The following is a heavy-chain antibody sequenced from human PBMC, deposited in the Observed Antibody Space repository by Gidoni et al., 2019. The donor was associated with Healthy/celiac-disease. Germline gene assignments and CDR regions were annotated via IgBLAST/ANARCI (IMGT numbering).Heavy chain of an antibody. CDR2: ISSSSSYI. V-gene: IGHV3-21*01. J-gene: IGHJ4*02. CDR3: ARAMTTVTTPTYYFDY. D-gene: IGHD4-17*01. Sequence: EVPLVESGGGLVKPGGSLRLSCAASGFTFSSYSMNWVRQAPGKGLELVSSISSSSSYIYYADSVTGRFTISRDNAKNSLYLQMNSLRAEDTAVYYCARAMTTVTTPTYYFDYWGQGTLVTVSS. CDR1: GFTFSSYS.